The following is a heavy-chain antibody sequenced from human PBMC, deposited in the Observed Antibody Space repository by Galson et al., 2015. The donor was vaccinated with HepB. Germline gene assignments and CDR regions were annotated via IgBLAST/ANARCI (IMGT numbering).Heavy chain of an antibody. V-gene: IGHV3-30*04. J-gene: IGHJ4*02. CDR1: GFTFSSYA. CDR3: ARDLSAGILPDLYYYDSSGCLGY. CDR2: ISYDGSNK. D-gene: IGHD3-22*01. Sequence: SLRLSCAASGFTFSSYAMHWVRQAPGKGLEWVAVISYDGSNKYYADSVKGRFTISRDNSKNTLYLQMNSLRAEDTAVYYCARDLSAGILPDLYYYDSSGCLGYWGQGTLVTVSS.